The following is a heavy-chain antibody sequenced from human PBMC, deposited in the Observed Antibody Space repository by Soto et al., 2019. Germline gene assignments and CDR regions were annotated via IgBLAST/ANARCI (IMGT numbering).Heavy chain of an antibody. CDR2: ISGSGGST. J-gene: IGHJ4*02. CDR1: GFTFSSYA. Sequence: GSLRLSCAASGFTFSSYAMSWVRQAPGKGLEWVSAISGSGGSTYYADSVKGRFTISRDNSKNTLYLQMNSLRAEDTAVYYCAKDEHDALMVYVFDYWGQGTLVTVSS. CDR3: AKDEHDALMVYVFDY. D-gene: IGHD2-8*01. V-gene: IGHV3-23*01.